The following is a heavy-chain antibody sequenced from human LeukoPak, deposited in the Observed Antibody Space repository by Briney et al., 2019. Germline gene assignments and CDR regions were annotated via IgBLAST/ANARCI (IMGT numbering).Heavy chain of an antibody. CDR1: GGSISSYY. V-gene: IGHV4-4*07. Sequence: SETLSLTCTVSGGSISSYYWSWIRQPAGKGLEWIGRIYTSGSTNYNPSLKSRVTMSVDTSKNQFSLKLSSVTAADTAVYYCARGLPEYIGVVPNYYYYYYMDVWGKGTTVTVSS. D-gene: IGHD3-3*01. J-gene: IGHJ6*03. CDR3: ARGLPEYIGVVPNYYYYYYMDV. CDR2: IYTSGST.